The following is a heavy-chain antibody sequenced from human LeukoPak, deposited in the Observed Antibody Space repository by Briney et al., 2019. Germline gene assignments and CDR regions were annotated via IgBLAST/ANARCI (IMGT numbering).Heavy chain of an antibody. V-gene: IGHV3-15*07. D-gene: IGHD3-10*01. J-gene: IGHJ4*02. Sequence: PGGSLRLSCAASGFIFSNVWMNWVRQAPGKGLEWVGRIKSKTDGETTNYAEPVRGRFTISRDDSKSAVYLQMNSLKIEDTAVYYCTTDLGTYYHGSQRLIPIDYWGQGTLVTVSS. CDR3: TTDLGTYYHGSQRLIPIDY. CDR1: GFIFSNVW. CDR2: IKSKTDGETT.